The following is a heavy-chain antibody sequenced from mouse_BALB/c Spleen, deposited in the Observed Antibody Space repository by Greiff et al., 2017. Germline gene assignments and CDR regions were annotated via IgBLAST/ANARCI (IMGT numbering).Heavy chain of an antibody. CDR3: TRGDSMVRRDGFDY. J-gene: IGHJ2*01. CDR1: GFTFSSYT. Sequence: EVMLVESGGGLVKPGGSLKLSCAASGFTFSSYTMSWVRQTPEKRLEWVATISSGGSYTYYPDSVKGRFTISRDNAKNTLYLQMSSLKSEDTAMYYCTRGDSMVRRDGFDYWGQGTTLTVSS. D-gene: IGHD2-1*01. V-gene: IGHV5-6-4*01. CDR2: ISSGGSYT.